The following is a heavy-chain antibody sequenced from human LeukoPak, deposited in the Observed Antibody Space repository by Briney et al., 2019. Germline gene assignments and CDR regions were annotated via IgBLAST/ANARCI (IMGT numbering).Heavy chain of an antibody. Sequence: SETLSLTCAVYGGSFSDFYWNWIRQPPGKGLEWIGEINHNGSTNYNPSLKSRVTLSVDTYKNQFSLKLSSVTAADTAVYYCASRHYDILTGYPSLLFDFWGQGGLVTVSS. CDR2: INHNGST. CDR3: ASRHYDILTGYPSLLFDF. J-gene: IGHJ4*02. D-gene: IGHD3-9*01. V-gene: IGHV4-34*01. CDR1: GGSFSDFY.